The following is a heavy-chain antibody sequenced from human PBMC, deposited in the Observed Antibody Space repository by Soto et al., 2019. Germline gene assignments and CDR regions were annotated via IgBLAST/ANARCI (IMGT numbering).Heavy chain of an antibody. CDR2: ISYDGNYK. D-gene: IGHD1-1*01. CDR1: GFIFSGSA. Sequence: GGSLRLSCAASGFIFSGSAMHWVRQAPGKGLEWVAIISYDGNYKYYADSVTGRFTISRDNSKNTLYLQMNSLRPEDTAVYYCARPYSTYWSFDLWGRGTLVTVSS. V-gene: IGHV3-30-3*01. J-gene: IGHJ2*01. CDR3: ARPYSTYWSFDL.